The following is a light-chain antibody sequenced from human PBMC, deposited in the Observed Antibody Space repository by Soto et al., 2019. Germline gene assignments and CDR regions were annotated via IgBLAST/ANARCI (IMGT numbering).Light chain of an antibody. J-gene: IGKJ4*01. CDR1: QRIANY. CDR3: QQYEELPLT. CDR2: DAS. V-gene: IGKV1-33*01. Sequence: DVQLTQSPSTLSASVGDRVAITCQASQRIANYLNWFQFRPGKAPQLLISDASHLEPGVPSRFSGERSGSDFTLIINNLQPEDFATYYCQQYEELPLTFGGGTRV.